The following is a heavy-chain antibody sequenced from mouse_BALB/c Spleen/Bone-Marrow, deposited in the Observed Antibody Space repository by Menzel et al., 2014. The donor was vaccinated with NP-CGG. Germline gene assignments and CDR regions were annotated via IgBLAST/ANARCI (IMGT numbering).Heavy chain of an antibody. D-gene: IGHD2-1*01. J-gene: IGHJ2*01. CDR2: INGNRGST. CDR3: VRGNYGNYVDYFDF. V-gene: IGHV5-6-3*01. Sequence: EVKLMESGGGLVQLGGSLKLSCAASGFTFSNYGMSWVRQPPDKRLELVATINGNRGSTYYPDSVKGRFTIPRHTAKNTLYLQMSSLKSEETAMYYCVRGNYGNYVDYFDFWGQGTTLTVSS. CDR1: GFTFSNYG.